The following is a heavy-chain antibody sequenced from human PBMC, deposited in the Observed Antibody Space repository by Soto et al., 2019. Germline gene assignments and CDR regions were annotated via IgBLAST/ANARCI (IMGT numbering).Heavy chain of an antibody. V-gene: IGHV3-74*01. Sequence: GGSLRLSCEASGFVFTNFWMHWVRHVPGKGLVWVARIDTSGHSTNYAESVKGRFTISRDNAKNTVSLQMNSLRVEDTGVYYCAKDSWYFDLWSQGSQVTV. D-gene: IGHD6-13*01. CDR2: IDTSGHST. CDR3: AKDSWYFDL. CDR1: GFVFTNFW. J-gene: IGHJ4*02.